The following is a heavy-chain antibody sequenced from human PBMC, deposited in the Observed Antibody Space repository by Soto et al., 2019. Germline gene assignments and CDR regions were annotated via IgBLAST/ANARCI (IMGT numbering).Heavy chain of an antibody. CDR3: ARRGYTIFGVVIDPEYYYYGMDV. V-gene: IGHV5-10-1*01. Sequence: GESLKISCKGSGYSFTSYWISWVRQMPGKGLEWMGRIDPSDSYTNYSPSFQGHVTISADKSISTAYLQWSSLKASDTAMYYCARRGYTIFGVVIDPEYYYYGMDVWGQGTTVTVSS. D-gene: IGHD3-3*01. J-gene: IGHJ6*02. CDR1: GYSFTSYW. CDR2: IDPSDSYT.